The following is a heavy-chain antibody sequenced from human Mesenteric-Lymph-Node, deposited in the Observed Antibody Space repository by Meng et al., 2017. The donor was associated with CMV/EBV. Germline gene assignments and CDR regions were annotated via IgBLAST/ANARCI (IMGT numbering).Heavy chain of an antibody. D-gene: IGHD2-15*01. CDR1: GFTFSSYA. V-gene: IGHV3-23*01. CDR2: ISDIGSGT. CDR3: ARDSGGYCSGGSCYSTD. Sequence: GGSLRLPWVASGFTFSSYAMTWFRQAPGEGLQWVSTISDIGSGTNYADSVKGRFTISRDNSQNTLYLQMNSLRADDAAVYYCARDSGGYCSGGSCYSTDWGQGTLVTVSS. J-gene: IGHJ4*02.